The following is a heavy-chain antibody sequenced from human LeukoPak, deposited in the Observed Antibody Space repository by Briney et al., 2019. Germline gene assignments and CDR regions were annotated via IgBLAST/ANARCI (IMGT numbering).Heavy chain of an antibody. CDR3: ARARSTGDY. D-gene: IGHD1-14*01. Sequence: SETLSLTCAVYGGSFSGYYLSWIRQPPGKGLEWIGEINHSGSTNYNPSLKSRVTISVDTSKNQFSLKLSSVTAADTAVYYCARARSTGDYWGQGTLVTVSS. V-gene: IGHV4-34*01. CDR2: INHSGST. CDR1: GGSFSGYY. J-gene: IGHJ4*02.